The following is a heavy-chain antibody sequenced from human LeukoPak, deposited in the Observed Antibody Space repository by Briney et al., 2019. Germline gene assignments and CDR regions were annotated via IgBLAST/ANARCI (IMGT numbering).Heavy chain of an antibody. CDR2: ISDSGGST. V-gene: IGHV3-23*01. CDR3: ARYIWGSHRNFDS. D-gene: IGHD3-16*02. Sequence: PGGSLRLSCAASGFTFSSYAMSWVRQAPGKGLEWVSAISDSGGSTYYAGSVKGRFTISRDNSKSTLYLQMNSLRAEDTAVYYCARYIWGSHRNFDSWGQGTLVAVSS. CDR1: GFTFSSYA. J-gene: IGHJ4*02.